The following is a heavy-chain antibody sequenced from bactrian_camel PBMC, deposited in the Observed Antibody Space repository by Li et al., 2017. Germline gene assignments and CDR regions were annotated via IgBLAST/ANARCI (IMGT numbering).Heavy chain of an antibody. CDR3: AADSAPRCRSRPSVLFLY. D-gene: IGHD3*01. CDR2: ITRDGLT. V-gene: IGHV3S53*01. CDR1: GNTVNSYC. J-gene: IGHJ4*01. Sequence: HVQLVESGGGSVQAGGSLRLSCATSGNTVNSYCMGWFRQAPGKQREGVAGITRDGLTRYADSMKDRVTISKDCAKNTLYLEMNSPQPEDTAMYYCAADSAPRCRSRPSVLFLYRGQGTQV.